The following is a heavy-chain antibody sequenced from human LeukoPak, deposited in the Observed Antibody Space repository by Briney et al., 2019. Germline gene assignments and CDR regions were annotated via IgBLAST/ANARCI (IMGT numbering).Heavy chain of an antibody. D-gene: IGHD3-22*01. J-gene: IGHJ4*02. CDR1: GFIFSSYA. CDR3: AKSSYYDSSGYYREYYFDY. V-gene: IGHV3-23*01. Sequence: VGSLRLSCAASGFIFSSYAMSWVRQAPGKGLEWVSSVSGGGGSTYYADSVKGRFTISRDNSKSTLFLQMNSLRAEDTAVYYCAKSSYYDSSGYYREYYFDYWGQGTLVTVSS. CDR2: VSGGGGST.